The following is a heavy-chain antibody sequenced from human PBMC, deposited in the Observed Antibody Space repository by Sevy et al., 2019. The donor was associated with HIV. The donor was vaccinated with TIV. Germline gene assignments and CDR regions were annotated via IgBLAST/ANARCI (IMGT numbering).Heavy chain of an antibody. CDR3: ARDTIAVAGIGYYFDY. D-gene: IGHD6-19*01. Sequence: GGSLRLSCAASGFTYSSYGMNWVRQAPGKGLEWVAVIWYDGTNKEYADSVKGRFTISRDNSKNTLYLQVNSLRAEDTAVYYCARDTIAVAGIGYYFDYWGQGTLVTVSS. V-gene: IGHV3-33*01. J-gene: IGHJ4*02. CDR1: GFTYSSYG. CDR2: IWYDGTNK.